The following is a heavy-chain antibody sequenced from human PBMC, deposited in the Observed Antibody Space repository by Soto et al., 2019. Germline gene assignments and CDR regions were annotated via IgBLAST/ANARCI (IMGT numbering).Heavy chain of an antibody. CDR3: VTPLAAVAPDY. Sequence: GGSLRLSCSASGFTFRSYAMHWVRQAPGKGLEYVSAISSNGASTYYADSVKGRFTISRDNSKNTLYLQMSSLRAEDPAVYYCVTPLAAVAPDYWGQGTLVTVSS. CDR1: GFTFRSYA. V-gene: IGHV3-64D*06. J-gene: IGHJ4*02. CDR2: ISSNGAST. D-gene: IGHD6-19*01.